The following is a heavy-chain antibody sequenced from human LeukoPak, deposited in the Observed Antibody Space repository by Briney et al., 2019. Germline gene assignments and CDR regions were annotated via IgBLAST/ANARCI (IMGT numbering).Heavy chain of an antibody. D-gene: IGHD2-15*01. Sequence: SGTLSLTCAVSGGSISSTNWWSWVRQPPGKGLEWIGEIYHSGSTNYNPSLKSRVTISVDKSENQFSLNLNSVTAADTAVYYCARQQCNGGSCYSRAIWFDPWGQGTLVSVSS. CDR3: ARQQCNGGSCYSRAIWFDP. J-gene: IGHJ5*02. V-gene: IGHV4-4*02. CDR2: IYHSGST. CDR1: GGSISSTNW.